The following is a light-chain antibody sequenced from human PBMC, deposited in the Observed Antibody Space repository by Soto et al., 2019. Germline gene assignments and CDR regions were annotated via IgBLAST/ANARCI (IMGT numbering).Light chain of an antibody. J-gene: IGKJ4*01. V-gene: IGKV3-11*01. CDR3: QQRSNWPPT. CDR1: QSVSSY. CDR2: DAS. Sequence: ELVLTQSPATLSLSPGERATLSCRASQSVSSYLAWYQQKPGQAPRLLIYDASNRATGIPARFSGSGSGTDFTLTISSLEPEDFAVYYCQQRSNWPPTFGGGTKV.